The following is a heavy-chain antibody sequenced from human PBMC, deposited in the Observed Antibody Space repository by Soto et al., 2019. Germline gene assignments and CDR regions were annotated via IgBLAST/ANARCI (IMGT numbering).Heavy chain of an antibody. CDR1: GFSFSSLG. Sequence: PGGSLRLSCAVSGFSFSSLGMHWVRQAPGKGLEWVAVISYDGSKKYYADSVEGRFTISRDNSKNTLYLQMNSLRAEDTAVYYCAKGGYNYGYYFGYWGQGTLVTVSS. D-gene: IGHD5-18*01. CDR3: AKGGYNYGYYFGY. CDR2: ISYDGSKK. V-gene: IGHV3-30*18. J-gene: IGHJ4*02.